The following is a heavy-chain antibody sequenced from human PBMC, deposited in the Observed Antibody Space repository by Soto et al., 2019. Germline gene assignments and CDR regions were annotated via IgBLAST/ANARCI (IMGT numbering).Heavy chain of an antibody. CDR3: ASGVVGATIVYYYGMDV. V-gene: IGHV1-69*01. D-gene: IGHD1-26*01. J-gene: IGHJ6*02. CDR1: GGTFSSYA. Sequence: QVQLVQSGAEVKKPGSSVKVSCKASGGTFSSYAISWVRQAPGQGLEWMGGIIPIFGTANYAQKFQGRVTITADESTRPAYMEVSSLRSEDKAVYYLASGVVGATIVYYYGMDVWGQGTTVTVSS. CDR2: IIPIFGTA.